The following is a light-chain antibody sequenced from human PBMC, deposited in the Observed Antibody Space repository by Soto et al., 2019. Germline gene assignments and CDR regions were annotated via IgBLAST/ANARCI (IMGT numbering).Light chain of an antibody. Sequence: EFVMTQSPATLSVTPGERATLSCRASQSVSSNLAWYHQRPGQAPRLLIYGASTRATGIPARFSGSGSGTEFTLTISSLQSEDFAVYYCQQYGSSPITFGQGTRLEIK. V-gene: IGKV3-15*01. CDR2: GAS. CDR3: QQYGSSPIT. J-gene: IGKJ5*01. CDR1: QSVSSN.